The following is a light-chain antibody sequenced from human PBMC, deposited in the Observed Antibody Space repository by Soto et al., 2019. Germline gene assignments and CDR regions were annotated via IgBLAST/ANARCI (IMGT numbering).Light chain of an antibody. CDR3: AAWDDRLRAVV. V-gene: IGLV1-44*01. CDR1: RSNIGTYA. J-gene: IGLJ2*01. Sequence: QSVLTQSPSASATPGQRVIISCSGSRSNIGTYAVNWYQQLPGTAPTLLIFRNHQRPSGVPDRFSGSKSGTSASLAISGPQSADEADYYCAAWDDRLRAVVFGGGTQLTVL. CDR2: RNH.